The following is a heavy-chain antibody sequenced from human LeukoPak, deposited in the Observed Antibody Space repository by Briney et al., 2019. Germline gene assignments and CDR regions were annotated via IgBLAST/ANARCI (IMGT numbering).Heavy chain of an antibody. CDR2: ISGSGGSA. J-gene: IGHJ4*02. V-gene: IGHV3-23*01. D-gene: IGHD6-19*01. CDR3: AKTTAGYSSGRYPGWPVDY. CDR1: AFTFGSYA. Sequence: GPSLRLSRAPSAFTFGSYAMYWVRHPPGKGLGWVSGISGSGGSAFYADSVKGRFTISRDNSEKTVYLQMNSLRADDTAVYYCAKTTAGYSSGRYPGWPVDYWGQGTLVTVSS.